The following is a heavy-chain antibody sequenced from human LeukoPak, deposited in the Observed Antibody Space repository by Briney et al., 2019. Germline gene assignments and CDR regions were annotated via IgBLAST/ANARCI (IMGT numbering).Heavy chain of an antibody. V-gene: IGHV7-4-1*02. J-gene: IGHJ4*02. CDR3: ARAFQSLGGLSLPDY. Sequence: ASVKVSCKASGYSFTNYAMNWVRQAPGQGLEWMGWIHPSTGNPTYAQGFTGRFVFSLDTSVSTTYLQISSLKAEDTAVYYCARAFQSLGGLSLPDYWGQGTLVTVSS. CDR2: IHPSTGNP. CDR1: GYSFTNYA. D-gene: IGHD3-16*02.